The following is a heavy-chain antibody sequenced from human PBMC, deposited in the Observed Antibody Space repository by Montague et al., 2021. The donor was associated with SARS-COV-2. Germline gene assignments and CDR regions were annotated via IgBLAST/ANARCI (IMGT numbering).Heavy chain of an antibody. Sequence: SETLFLTCAVYGGSFSTYYCSWIRQSPGQGLEWIGNIDHSGNTNYYPSLKRRVSISVDTSSTQFYLSLTSVTDADAAVSYCARDQTVLEWLWYGMDVWGQGTTVTVSS. CDR2: IDHSGNT. CDR3: ARDQTVLEWLWYGMDV. D-gene: IGHD3-3*01. CDR1: GGSFSTYY. V-gene: IGHV4-34*01. J-gene: IGHJ6*02.